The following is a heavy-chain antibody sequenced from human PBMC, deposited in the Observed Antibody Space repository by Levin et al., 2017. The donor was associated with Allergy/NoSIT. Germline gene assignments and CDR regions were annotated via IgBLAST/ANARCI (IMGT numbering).Heavy chain of an antibody. V-gene: IGHV3-48*02. CDR2: ISSSSSTI. D-gene: IGHD1-26*01. CDR1: GFTFSSYS. J-gene: IGHJ5*02. CDR3: ARVSGSYYPLGIDP. Sequence: GESLKISCAASGFTFSSYSMNWVRQAPGKGLEWVSYISSSSSTIYYADSVKGRFTISRDNAKNSLYLQMNSLRDEDTAVYYCARVSGSYYPLGIDPWGQGTLVTVSS.